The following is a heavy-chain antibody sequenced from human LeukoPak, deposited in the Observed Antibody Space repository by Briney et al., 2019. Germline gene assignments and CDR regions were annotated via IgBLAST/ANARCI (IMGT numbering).Heavy chain of an antibody. Sequence: PGGSLRLSCAASGFTFSSYSMNWVRQAPGKGLEWVSSISSSSSYIYYADSVKGRFTISRDNAKNSLYLQVNSLRAEDTAVYYCAKGAYSGSYYDYWGQGTLVTVSS. CDR1: GFTFSSYS. D-gene: IGHD1-26*01. CDR3: AKGAYSGSYYDY. J-gene: IGHJ4*02. V-gene: IGHV3-21*01. CDR2: ISSSSSYI.